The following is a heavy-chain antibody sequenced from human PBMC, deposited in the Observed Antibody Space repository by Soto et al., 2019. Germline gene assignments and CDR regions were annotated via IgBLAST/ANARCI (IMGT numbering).Heavy chain of an antibody. D-gene: IGHD2-2*02. CDR3: ARLGYCTGTSCYTFDS. V-gene: IGHV5-10-1*01. CDR1: GDSFTGYW. Sequence: GESLTISCQCSGDSFTGYWIGWVRQRPGKGLEWMGRINPSDSYTTYSPSFQGHVTISTDKSFSTAYLQWSGLKASDTAMYYCARLGYCTGTSCYTFDSWGQGTLVTVSS. J-gene: IGHJ4*02. CDR2: INPSDSYT.